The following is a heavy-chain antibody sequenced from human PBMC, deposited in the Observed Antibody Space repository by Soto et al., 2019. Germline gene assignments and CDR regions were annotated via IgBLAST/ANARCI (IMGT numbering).Heavy chain of an antibody. D-gene: IGHD1-1*01. V-gene: IGHV2-5*01. Sequence: QITLKESGPTLVKPTQTLTLTCTFSGFSLSTSGVGVAWVRQPPGQALEWLAFIFWNDEKHYRPSLKSMVNIIKDTSKNQVVLTMTNVDPVDTGTYYCARRDGYNSYHFESWGQGTLVTVSS. CDR3: ARRDGYNSYHFES. CDR2: IFWNDEK. CDR1: GFSLSTSGVG. J-gene: IGHJ4*02.